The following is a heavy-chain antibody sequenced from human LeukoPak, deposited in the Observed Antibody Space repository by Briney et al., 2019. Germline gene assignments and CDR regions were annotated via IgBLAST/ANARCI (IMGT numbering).Heavy chain of an antibody. J-gene: IGHJ6*04. CDR3: ARIFRYQLVDYYALDV. D-gene: IGHD2-2*01. CDR2: ISSSSAYI. V-gene: IGHV3-21*01. CDR1: GFTFSDYA. Sequence: GGSLRLSCAASGFTFSDYAMDWVRQAPGKGLEWVSAISSSSAYIFYADSVKGRFTISRDNAKNSVSLQMNSLRAEDTAVYYCARIFRYQLVDYYALDVWGKGTTVTVSS.